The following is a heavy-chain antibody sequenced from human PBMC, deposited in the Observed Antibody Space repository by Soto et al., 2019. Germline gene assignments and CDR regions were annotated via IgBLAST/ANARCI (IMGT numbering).Heavy chain of an antibody. CDR2: IEWDDDK. Sequence: PTLVNPTQTLPLTCTVSGFALTTTGMCVTCFRQPPGKALEWLALIEWDDDKNYSTSLMTRLTLSKDTSKNQVILTMTNMDPVDTGTYYCARMLKRGTSDWIQIDYWGQGTLVTSPQ. V-gene: IGHV2-70*01. CDR3: ARMLKRGTSDWIQIDY. CDR1: GFALTTTGMC. J-gene: IGHJ4*02. D-gene: IGHD3-9*01.